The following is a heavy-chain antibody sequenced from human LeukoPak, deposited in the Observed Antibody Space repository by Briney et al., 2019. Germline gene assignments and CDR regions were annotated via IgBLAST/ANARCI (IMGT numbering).Heavy chain of an antibody. CDR2: ISAYNGNT. CDR1: GYTFTSYG. V-gene: IGHV1-18*01. CDR3: ARDHRQPPVPATADY. J-gene: IGHJ4*02. D-gene: IGHD2-2*01. Sequence: ASVKVSCKASGYTFTSYGISWVRQAPGQGLEWMGWISAYNGNTNYAQKLQGRVTMTTDISTSTAYMELRSLRSDDTAVYYCARDHRQPPVPATADYWGQGTLVTVSS.